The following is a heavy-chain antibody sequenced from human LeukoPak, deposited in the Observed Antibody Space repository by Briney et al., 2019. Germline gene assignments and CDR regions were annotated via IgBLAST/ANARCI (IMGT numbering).Heavy chain of an antibody. V-gene: IGHV3-11*01. Sequence: KPGGSLRLSCAASGFTFSDYYMSWIRQAPGKVLEWVSYISSSDSTIYYADSVKGRFTISRDNAKNSLYLQMNSLRAEDTAVYYCARPVRYGSGSYYTPTNWFDPWGQGTLVTVSS. D-gene: IGHD3-10*01. CDR3: ARPVRYGSGSYYTPTNWFDP. J-gene: IGHJ5*02. CDR1: GFTFSDYY. CDR2: ISSSDSTI.